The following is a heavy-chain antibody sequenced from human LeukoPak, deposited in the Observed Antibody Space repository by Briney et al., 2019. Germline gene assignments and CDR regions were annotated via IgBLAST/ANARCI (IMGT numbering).Heavy chain of an antibody. CDR2: INPNSGGT. D-gene: IGHD6-13*01. CDR1: GYTFTGYY. J-gene: IGHJ6*02. CDR3: ARGGSSVLNIYYYYGMDV. Sequence: ASVKVSCKASGYTFTGYYMHWVRQAPGQGLEWMGWINPNSGGTNYAQKFQGRVTMTRDTSINTAYMELSRLRSDDTAVYYCARGGSSVLNIYYYYGMDVWGQGTTVTVSS. V-gene: IGHV1-2*02.